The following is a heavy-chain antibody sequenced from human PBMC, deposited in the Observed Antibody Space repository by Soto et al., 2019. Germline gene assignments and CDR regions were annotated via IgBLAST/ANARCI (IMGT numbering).Heavy chain of an antibody. J-gene: IGHJ4*02. Sequence: VASVKVSCKASGYTFTSYYMHWVRQAPGQGLEWMGIINPSGGSTSYAQKFQGRVTMTRDTSASTVYMELSSLRSEDTAVYYCARGLSQTYDSSGYYGDFDYWGQGTLVTVSS. CDR1: GYTFTSYY. CDR2: INPSGGST. D-gene: IGHD3-22*01. CDR3: ARGLSQTYDSSGYYGDFDY. V-gene: IGHV1-46*01.